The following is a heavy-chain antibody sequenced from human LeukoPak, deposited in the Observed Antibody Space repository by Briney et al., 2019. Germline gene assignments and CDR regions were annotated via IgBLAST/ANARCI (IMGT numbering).Heavy chain of an antibody. J-gene: IGHJ4*02. Sequence: GGSLRLSCAASGITFRRHWMSWVRQAPGKGLEWVANIDEDGGEKNYVDSVKGRFTISRDNAKNSWYLQMNSLRTEDTAMYYCALEPSDDVESWGQGILVTVSS. CDR1: GITFRRHW. CDR3: ALEPSDDVES. CDR2: IDEDGGEK. D-gene: IGHD5-24*01. V-gene: IGHV3-7*01.